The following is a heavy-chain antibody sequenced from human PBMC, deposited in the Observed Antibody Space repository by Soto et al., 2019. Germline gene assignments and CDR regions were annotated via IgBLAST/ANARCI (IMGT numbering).Heavy chain of an antibody. CDR1: GYTFTSYY. Sequence: ASVKVSCKASGYTFTSYYMHWVRQAPGQGLEWMGIINPSGGSTSYAQKFQGRVTMTRDTSTSTVYMELSSLRSEDTAVYYCARRPPNTTLRALITVTTPSYYYGMDGWGQGTTATVSS. D-gene: IGHD3-22*01. CDR2: INPSGGST. CDR3: ARRPPNTTLRALITVTTPSYYYGMDG. J-gene: IGHJ6*02. V-gene: IGHV1-46*01.